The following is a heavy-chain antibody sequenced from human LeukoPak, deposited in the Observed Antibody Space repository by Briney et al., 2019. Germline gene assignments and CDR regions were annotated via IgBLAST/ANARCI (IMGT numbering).Heavy chain of an antibody. Sequence: GRSLRLSCAASGFTFSSYSMNWVRQAPGKGLEWVSYISSSSSTIYYADSVKGRFTISRDNAKNSLYLQMNSLRAEDTAVYYCARDLVTIFENWFDPWGQGTLVTVSS. CDR1: GFTFSSYS. CDR3: ARDLVTIFENWFDP. J-gene: IGHJ5*02. D-gene: IGHD3-3*01. CDR2: ISSSSSTI. V-gene: IGHV3-48*01.